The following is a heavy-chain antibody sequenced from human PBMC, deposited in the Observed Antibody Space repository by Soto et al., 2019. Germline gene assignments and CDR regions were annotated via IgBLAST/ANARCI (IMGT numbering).Heavy chain of an antibody. V-gene: IGHV1-2*04. Sequence: ASVKVSCKASGYTFTGYYMHWVRQAPGQGLEWMGWINPNSGGTNYAQKFQGWVTMIRDTSISTAYMELSRLRSDDTAVYYCARQAVTTFRSRVDYYGMDVWGQGTTVTVSS. D-gene: IGHD4-4*01. J-gene: IGHJ6*02. CDR1: GYTFTGYY. CDR3: ARQAVTTFRSRVDYYGMDV. CDR2: INPNSGGT.